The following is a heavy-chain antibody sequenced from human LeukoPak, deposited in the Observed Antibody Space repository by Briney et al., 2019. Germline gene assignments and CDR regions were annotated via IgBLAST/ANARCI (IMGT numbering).Heavy chain of an antibody. CDR3: ARDEVALYEKEYCSGGSCYPGYFDY. D-gene: IGHD2-15*01. V-gene: IGHV4-34*01. CDR1: GGSFSGYY. CDR2: INHSGST. Sequence: PSETLSLTCAVYGGSFSGYYWSWIRQPPGKGLEWIGEINHSGSTYYNPSLKSRVTISVDTSKNQFSLKLSSVTAADTAVYYCARDEVALYEKEYCSGGSCYPGYFDYWGQGTLVTVSS. J-gene: IGHJ4*02.